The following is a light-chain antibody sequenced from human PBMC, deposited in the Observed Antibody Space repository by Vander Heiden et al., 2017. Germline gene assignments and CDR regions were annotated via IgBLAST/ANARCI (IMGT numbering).Light chain of an antibody. CDR2: QDS. CDR1: KLGDQY. V-gene: IGLV3-1*01. CDR3: HACYSSTVV. Sequence: SYELPQPPSVSVSPGQTASITCSGAKLGDQYSCWYQQKPGQPPVLVIYQDSKGPSGIPERCSGSNSGNTATLTISGTQAMDEADYYCHACYSSTVVFGGGTKLTVL. J-gene: IGLJ2*01.